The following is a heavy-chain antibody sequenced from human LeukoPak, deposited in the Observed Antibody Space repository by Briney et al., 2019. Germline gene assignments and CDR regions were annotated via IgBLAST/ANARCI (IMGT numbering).Heavy chain of an antibody. CDR3: ARISKTDAFDI. CDR1: GFTFSSYD. J-gene: IGHJ3*02. CDR2: IDTAGDT. D-gene: IGHD4-11*01. V-gene: IGHV3-13*01. Sequence: GGSLRPSCAASGFTFSSYDMHWVRQGIGKGLEWVSAIDTAGDTYYPGSVKGRFTISRENAKNSLYLQMNSLRAGDTALYYCARISKTDAFDIWGQGTMVTVSS.